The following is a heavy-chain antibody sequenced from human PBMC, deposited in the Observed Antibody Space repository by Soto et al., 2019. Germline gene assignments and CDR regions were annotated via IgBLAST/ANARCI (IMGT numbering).Heavy chain of an antibody. CDR1: GFTFSTYA. V-gene: IGHV3-30-3*01. Sequence: QVQLVESGGGVVQPGRSLRLSCAASGFTFSTYAMHWVRQAPGKGLEWVAVISRDGTNKYHADSVKGRFTISRDNSKNTMYLQMNSLRAEDTAMYYCARFVGHGGDDYYFDYWGQGTLVTVSS. J-gene: IGHJ4*02. CDR3: ARFVGHGGDDYYFDY. D-gene: IGHD1-1*01. CDR2: ISRDGTNK.